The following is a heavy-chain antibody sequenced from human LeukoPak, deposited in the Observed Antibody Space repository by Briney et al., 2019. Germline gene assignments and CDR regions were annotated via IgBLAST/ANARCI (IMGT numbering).Heavy chain of an antibody. V-gene: IGHV3-33*01. J-gene: IGHJ4*02. D-gene: IGHD3-10*01. Sequence: PGTSLRLSCAASGFAFNTYAMHWVRQAPGKGLEWVTLIWHDGSHKVYIDSGRGRFTISRDNSKNPVCLQMNGLRAEDTAVYYCAREIFGSGCYPDFWGQGTLVTVSS. CDR1: GFAFNTYA. CDR2: IWHDGSHK. CDR3: AREIFGSGCYPDF.